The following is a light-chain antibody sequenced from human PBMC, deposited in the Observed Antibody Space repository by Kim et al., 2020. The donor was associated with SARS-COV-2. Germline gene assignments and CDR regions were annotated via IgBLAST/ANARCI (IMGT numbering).Light chain of an antibody. CDR1: QSVSSSY. CDR2: GAS. V-gene: IGKV3-20*01. J-gene: IGKJ1*01. Sequence: EIVLTQSPGTLSLSPGERATLSCTASQSVSSSYLAWYQQKPGQAPRLLIYGASNRATGIPDRFSGSGSGTDFTLTISRLEPEDFAVYYCKQYGISPLSFGEATKV. CDR3: KQYGISPLS.